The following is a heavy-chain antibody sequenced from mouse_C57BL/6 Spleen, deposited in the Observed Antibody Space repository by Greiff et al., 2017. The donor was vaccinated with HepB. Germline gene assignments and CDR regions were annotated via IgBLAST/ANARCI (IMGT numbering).Heavy chain of an antibody. V-gene: IGHV3-6*01. CDR1: GYSITSGYY. J-gene: IGHJ2*01. D-gene: IGHD1-1*01. CDR3: ARTDYYGSSEGY. CDR2: ISYDGSN. Sequence: ESGPGLVKPSQSLSLTCSVPGYSITSGYYWNWIRQFPGNKLEWMGYISYDGSNNYNPSLKNRISITRDTSKNQFFLKLNSVTTEDTATYYCARTDYYGSSEGYWGQGTTLTVSS.